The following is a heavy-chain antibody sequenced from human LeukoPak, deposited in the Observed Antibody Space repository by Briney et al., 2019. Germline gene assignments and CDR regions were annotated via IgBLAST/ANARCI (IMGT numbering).Heavy chain of an antibody. V-gene: IGHV1-69*13. CDR3: ARDGNYGSGSQGQSFDP. D-gene: IGHD3-10*01. J-gene: IGHJ5*02. CDR1: GYTFTSHG. CDR2: IIPIFGTA. Sequence: SVKVSCKASGYTFTSHGITWVRQAPGQGLEWMGGIIPIFGTANYAQKFQGRVTITADESTSTAYMELSSLRSEDTAVYYCARDGNYGSGSQGQSFDPWGQGTLVTVSS.